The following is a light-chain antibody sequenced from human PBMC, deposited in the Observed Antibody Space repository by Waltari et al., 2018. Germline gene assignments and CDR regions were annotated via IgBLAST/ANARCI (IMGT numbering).Light chain of an antibody. CDR1: SSDVGTYNS. V-gene: IGLV2-14*02. Sequence: QSALTQPASVSGSPGQSITISCTGTSSDVGTYNSVSWYQQHPGKGTKLIIYEVNKRSSGVSNRASGSKSGSTASLTISGLQTEDEADYYCSSYTGWIYVFGSGTKVTVL. CDR3: SSYTGWIYV. J-gene: IGLJ1*01. CDR2: EVN.